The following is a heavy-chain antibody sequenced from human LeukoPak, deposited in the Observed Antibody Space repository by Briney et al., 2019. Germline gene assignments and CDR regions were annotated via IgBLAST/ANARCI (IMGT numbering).Heavy chain of an antibody. Sequence: PSETLSLTCAVYGGSFSGYYWSWIRQPPGKGLEWIGEINHSGSTNYNPSLKSRVTISVDTSKNQFSLKLSSVTAADTAVYYCARWGYDYVWGSYRYAFDIRGRGTLVTVSS. CDR1: GGSFSGYY. D-gene: IGHD3-16*02. CDR3: ARWGYDYVWGSYRYAFDI. V-gene: IGHV4-34*01. J-gene: IGHJ4*02. CDR2: INHSGST.